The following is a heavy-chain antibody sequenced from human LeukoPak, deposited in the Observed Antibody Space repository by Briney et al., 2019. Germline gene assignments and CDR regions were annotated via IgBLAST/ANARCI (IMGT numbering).Heavy chain of an antibody. CDR3: AKDYGKQQLGYNWFDP. CDR1: AFTLSSYT. CDR2: ISSSSS. D-gene: IGHD6-13*01. Sequence: PGGSLRLSCAASAFTLSSYTMNWVRQAPGKGLEWVSSISSSSSYADSVKGRFTISRDNAKNSLCLQMNSLRAEDTAVYYCAKDYGKQQLGYNWFDPWGQGTLVTVSS. V-gene: IGHV3-21*04. J-gene: IGHJ5*02.